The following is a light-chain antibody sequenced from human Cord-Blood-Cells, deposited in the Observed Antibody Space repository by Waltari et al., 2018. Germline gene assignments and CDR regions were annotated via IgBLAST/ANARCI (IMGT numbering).Light chain of an antibody. CDR1: QSVSSY. Sequence: EIVLTQSPATLSVSPGDRATLSCRASQSVSSYLAWYLQNPGQTTRLPIYHASNRATGMPDRFSGSGSGTDFTLTISSLEPEDFAVYYCQQRSNWPYTFGQGTKLEIK. CDR2: HAS. V-gene: IGKV3-11*01. J-gene: IGKJ2*01. CDR3: QQRSNWPYT.